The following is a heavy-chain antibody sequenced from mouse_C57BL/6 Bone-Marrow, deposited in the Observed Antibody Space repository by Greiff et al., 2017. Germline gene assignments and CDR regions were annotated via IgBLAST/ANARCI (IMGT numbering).Heavy chain of an antibody. CDR3: AREGTTVVAAYYFDY. CDR1: GYNFTSYW. Sequence: VQLQQPGAELVMPGASVKLSCKASGYNFTSYWMHWVKQRPGQGLEWIGEIDPSDSYTNYNQKFKGKSTLTVDKSSSTAYMQLSSLTSEDSAVYYCAREGTTVVAAYYFDYWGQGTTLTVSS. V-gene: IGHV1-69*01. D-gene: IGHD1-1*01. J-gene: IGHJ2*01. CDR2: IDPSDSYT.